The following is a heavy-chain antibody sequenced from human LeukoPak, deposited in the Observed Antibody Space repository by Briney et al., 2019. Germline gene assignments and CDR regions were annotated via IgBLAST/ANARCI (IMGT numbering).Heavy chain of an antibody. CDR1: GFTFTTYA. J-gene: IGHJ4*02. CDR3: ARDGDAAIRGVNFDS. D-gene: IGHD3-10*01. Sequence: GTSLRLSCAACGFTFTTYAIHWVRQAPGKGREGGAVMSYDGKNKYYADSVKGRFTISSDNTKNTMYLQMNSLRPEDTAVYYCARDGDAAIRGVNFDSWGQGTLVTGSS. V-gene: IGHV3-30*04. CDR2: MSYDGKNK.